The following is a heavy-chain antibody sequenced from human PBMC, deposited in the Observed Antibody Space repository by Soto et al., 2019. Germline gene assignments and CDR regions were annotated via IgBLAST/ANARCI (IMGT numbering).Heavy chain of an antibody. D-gene: IGHD4-4*01. Sequence: ESGGGLVQPGGSLRLSCAASGFTFSSYAMSWVRQAPGKGLEWVSAISGSGGSTYYADSVKGRFTISRDNSKNTLYLQMNSLRAEDTAVYYCAKDLGSNYPYTCWFDPWGQGTLVTVSS. CDR3: AKDLGSNYPYTCWFDP. J-gene: IGHJ5*02. CDR2: ISGSGGST. CDR1: GFTFSSYA. V-gene: IGHV3-23*01.